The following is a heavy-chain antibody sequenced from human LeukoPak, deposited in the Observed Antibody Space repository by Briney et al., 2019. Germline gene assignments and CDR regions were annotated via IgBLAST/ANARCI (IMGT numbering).Heavy chain of an antibody. J-gene: IGHJ4*02. CDR1: GESFSDYY. CDR2: INHSGST. V-gene: IGHV4-34*01. CDR3: ARGSAFAGRNPNFDY. Sequence: SETLSLTCAVYGESFSDYYWSWIRQPPGKGLEWIGEINHSGSTNHNPSLKSRVTISVDTSKNQFSLKLSSVTAADTAVYYCARGSAFAGRNPNFDYWGQGTLVTVSS. D-gene: IGHD3-10*01.